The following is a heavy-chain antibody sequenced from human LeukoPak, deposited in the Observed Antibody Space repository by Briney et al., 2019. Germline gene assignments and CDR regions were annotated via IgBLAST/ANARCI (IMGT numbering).Heavy chain of an antibody. V-gene: IGHV4-61*02. CDR1: GGSISSGSYY. D-gene: IGHD2-21*01. J-gene: IGHJ5*02. CDR3: ARGSILCINWFDP. CDR2: IYTSGST. Sequence: PSQTLSLTCTVSGGSISSGSYYWSWIRQPAGKGLEMIGRIYTSGSTNYNPSLKSRVTISVHTSKNQFSLKLSSVTAADTAVYYCARGSILCINWFDPWGQGTLVTVSS.